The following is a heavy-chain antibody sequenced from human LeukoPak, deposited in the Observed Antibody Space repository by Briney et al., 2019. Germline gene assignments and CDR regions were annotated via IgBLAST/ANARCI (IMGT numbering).Heavy chain of an antibody. V-gene: IGHV3-30*18. CDR1: GFTFSSYG. CDR2: ISYDGSNK. CDR3: AKGIAVAGIRYYFDY. D-gene: IGHD6-19*01. J-gene: IGHJ4*02. Sequence: PGGSLRLSCAASGFTFSSYGMHWVRQAPGKGLEWVAVISYDGSNKYYADSVKGRFTISRDNSKNTLYLQMNSLRAEDTAVYYCAKGIAVAGIRYYFDYWGQGTLVTVSS.